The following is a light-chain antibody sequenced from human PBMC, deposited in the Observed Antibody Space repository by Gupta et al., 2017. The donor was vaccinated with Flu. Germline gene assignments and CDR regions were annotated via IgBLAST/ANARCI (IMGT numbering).Light chain of an antibody. V-gene: IGLV3-21*02. CDR1: SIGSKS. CDR3: QLWDGFGGRPV. CDR2: DDS. J-gene: IGLJ3*02. Sequence: SYVLTPTPPVSVAPGQTARLARGGNSIGSKSVHWYQKQTGQAPVAVLYDDSAQPPGIAERCSCGKSGDTANLIVSGVEDGEEADYYCQLWDGFGGRPVFGGVTKLTVL.